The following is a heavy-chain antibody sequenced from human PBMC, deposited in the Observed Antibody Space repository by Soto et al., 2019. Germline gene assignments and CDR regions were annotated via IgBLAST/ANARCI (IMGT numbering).Heavy chain of an antibody. J-gene: IGHJ5*02. CDR2: IYYSGST. CDR1: GGSISSGGYY. Sequence: PSETLSLTCTVSGGSISSGGYYWSWIRQHPGKGLEWIGYIYYSGSTYYNPSLKSRVTISVDTSKNQFSLKLSSVTAADTAVYYFARVRYSSSWYWFDPWGQGTLVTVSS. D-gene: IGHD6-13*01. CDR3: ARVRYSSSWYWFDP. V-gene: IGHV4-31*03.